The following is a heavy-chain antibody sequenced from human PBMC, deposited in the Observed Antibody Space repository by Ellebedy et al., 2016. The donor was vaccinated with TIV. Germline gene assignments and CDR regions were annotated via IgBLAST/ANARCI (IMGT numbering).Heavy chain of an antibody. V-gene: IGHV1-18*01. J-gene: IGHJ4*02. D-gene: IGHD6-19*01. CDR2: LIAYNGDI. Sequence: AASVKVSCKASGYTFTDFAVSWVRQAPGQGLEGMGWLIAYNGDIKYAQNRQGRVTMTTDISSTTTYMELRSLRSDDTAVYYCVRDQGIYAVTGIFWDYWGQGTLVTVSS. CDR3: VRDQGIYAVTGIFWDY. CDR1: GYTFTDFA.